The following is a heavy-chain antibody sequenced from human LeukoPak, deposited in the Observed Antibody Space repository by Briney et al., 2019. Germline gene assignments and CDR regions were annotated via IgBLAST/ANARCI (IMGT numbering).Heavy chain of an antibody. CDR1: GGTFSSYA. CDR3: ARSPMVRGVITPNFDY. CDR2: IIPIFGTA. J-gene: IGHJ4*02. V-gene: IGHV1-69*06. Sequence: SVKVSCKASGGTFSSYAISWVRQAPGQGLEWMGGIIPIFGTANYAQKFQGRVTITADKSTSTAYMELSSLRSEDTAVYYRARSPMVRGVITPNFDYWGQGTLVTVSS. D-gene: IGHD3-10*01.